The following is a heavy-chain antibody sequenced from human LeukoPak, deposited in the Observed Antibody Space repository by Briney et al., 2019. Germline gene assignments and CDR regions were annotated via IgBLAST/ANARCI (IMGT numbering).Heavy chain of an antibody. J-gene: IGHJ4*02. Sequence: GASVKVSCKASGYTFSSYGITWVRQAPGQGLEWMGWISSNNGYTNYAQKLQGRVTLTTDTSTSTAYMELRSLRSDDTAVYYCARDRGFMLTFGGLRGAQDYWGQGTLVTVSS. D-gene: IGHD3-16*01. CDR3: ARDRGFMLTFGGLRGAQDY. CDR2: ISSNNGYT. V-gene: IGHV1-18*01. CDR1: GYTFSSYG.